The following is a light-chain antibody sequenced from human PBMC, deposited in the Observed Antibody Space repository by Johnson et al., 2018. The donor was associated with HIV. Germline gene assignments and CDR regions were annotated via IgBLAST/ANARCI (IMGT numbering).Light chain of an antibody. Sequence: HSVLTQPPSVSAAPGQKVTISCSGSSSNIGNNYVSWYQQLPGTAPKLLIYENNKRPSGIPDRFSGSKSGTSATLGITGLQTGDEADYYCGTWDSSLSAGGVFGSWTKVTVL. V-gene: IGLV1-51*01. J-gene: IGLJ1*01. CDR1: SSNIGNNY. CDR2: ENN. CDR3: GTWDSSLSAGGV.